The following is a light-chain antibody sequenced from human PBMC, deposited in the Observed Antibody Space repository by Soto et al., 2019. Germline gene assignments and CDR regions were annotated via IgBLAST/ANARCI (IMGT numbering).Light chain of an antibody. CDR1: SSDVGGYKY. V-gene: IGLV2-8*01. CDR3: SSYAGSNNLYV. CDR2: EVT. Sequence: QSVLTQAPSASGSPGQSVTISCTGTSSDVGGYKYVSWYQQHPGKAPKLMIYEVTKRPSGVPDRFSGSKSGNAASLTVSGLQAEDEADYYCSSYAGSNNLYVFGTGTKVTVL. J-gene: IGLJ1*01.